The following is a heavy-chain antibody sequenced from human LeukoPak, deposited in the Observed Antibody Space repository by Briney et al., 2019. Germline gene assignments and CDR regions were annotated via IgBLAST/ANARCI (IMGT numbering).Heavy chain of an antibody. Sequence: PGGSLRLSCAASGFTLSRHPIFWVRQAPGKGLEWVAVISYDGSNKYYADSVKGRFTISRDNSKNTLYLQMNSLRAEDTAVYYCAKDHEGGSCYYWGQGTLVTVSS. V-gene: IGHV3-30*04. D-gene: IGHD2-15*01. CDR2: ISYDGSNK. CDR3: AKDHEGGSCYY. J-gene: IGHJ4*02. CDR1: GFTLSRHP.